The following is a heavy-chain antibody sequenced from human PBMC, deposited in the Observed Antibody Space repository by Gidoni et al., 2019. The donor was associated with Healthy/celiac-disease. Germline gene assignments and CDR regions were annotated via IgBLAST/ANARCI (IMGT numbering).Heavy chain of an antibody. Sequence: VQLQQWGAGLLKPSETLSLTCAVYGGSFSGYYWSWIRQPPGKGLEWIGEINHSGSTNYNPSLKSRVTISVDTSKNQFSLKLSSVTAADTAVYYCARRRITMIVVVTNDAFDIWGQGTMVTVSS. V-gene: IGHV4-34*01. CDR2: INHSGST. D-gene: IGHD3-22*01. CDR1: GGSFSGYY. CDR3: ARRRITMIVVVTNDAFDI. J-gene: IGHJ3*02.